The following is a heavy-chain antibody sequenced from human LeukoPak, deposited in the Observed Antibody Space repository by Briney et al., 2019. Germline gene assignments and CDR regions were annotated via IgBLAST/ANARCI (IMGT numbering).Heavy chain of an antibody. CDR2: IYYSGST. V-gene: IGHV4-59*01. D-gene: IGHD3-3*01. CDR3: ARLRRFGKVFDY. CDR1: GGSISSYY. J-gene: IGHJ4*02. Sequence: SETLSLTCTVSGGSISSYYWSWIRQPPGKGLEWIGYIYYSGSTNYNPSLKSRVTISVDTSKNQFSLKLSSVTAADTAVYYCARLRRFGKVFDYWGQGTLVTVSS.